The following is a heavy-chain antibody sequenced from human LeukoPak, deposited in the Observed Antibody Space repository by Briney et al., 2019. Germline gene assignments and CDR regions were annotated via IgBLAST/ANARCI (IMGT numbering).Heavy chain of an antibody. V-gene: IGHV3-49*04. D-gene: IGHD1-26*01. CDR2: IRSKAYGGTT. J-gene: IGHJ4*02. Sequence: GGSLRLSCTASGFTFGDYAMSWVRQAPGKGLEWVGFIRSKAYGGTTEYAASVKGRFTISRDGSKSIAYLQMNSLKTEDTAVYYCTRGGVQWELLFDYWGQGTLVTVSS. CDR1: GFTFGDYA. CDR3: TRGGVQWELLFDY.